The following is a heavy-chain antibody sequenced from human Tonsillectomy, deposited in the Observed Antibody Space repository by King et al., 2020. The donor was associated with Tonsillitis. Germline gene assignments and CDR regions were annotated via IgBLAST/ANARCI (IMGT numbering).Heavy chain of an antibody. CDR1: GFTFSSYA. D-gene: IGHD3-16*01. CDR3: AKGCYSEDAKEKAHAFRITFGGVIRD. V-gene: IGHV3-23*04. CDR2: ISGSGGGT. Sequence: DVQLVESGGGLVQPGGSLRLSCTASGFTFSSYAMTWVRQAPGKGLEWVSAISGSGGGTYYADSVNGRFTISRDNTKNTLYLQMNSLRAEDTDVYYCAKGCYSEDAKEKAHAFRITFGGVIRDWGQGTLVPVSS. J-gene: IGHJ4*02.